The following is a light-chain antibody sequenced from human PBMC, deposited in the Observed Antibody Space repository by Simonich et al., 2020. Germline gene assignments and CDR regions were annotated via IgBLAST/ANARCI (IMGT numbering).Light chain of an antibody. CDR1: QGIRND. Sequence: AIQMTRSPSSLSASVGDRVTITCRASQGIRNDLGWYKQKPGKAPKLLIYAASSLQRGVPSRFSGSGSGTDFTLTISSLQPEDFATYYCLQDYNYPWTFGQGTKVEIK. V-gene: IGKV1-6*01. J-gene: IGKJ1*01. CDR3: LQDYNYPWT. CDR2: AAS.